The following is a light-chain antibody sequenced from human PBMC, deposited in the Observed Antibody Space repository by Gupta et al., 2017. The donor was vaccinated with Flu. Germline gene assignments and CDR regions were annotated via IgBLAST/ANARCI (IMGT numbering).Light chain of an antibody. V-gene: IGKV3-11*01. CDR3: QKRSNWPPFT. CDR1: QSISNY. CDR2: DAS. Sequence: DIVLTQSPATLSLSPGERATLSCRASQSISNYLAWYQQKPGQAPRLLIYDASNRATGTPARFSGSGSWTDVTLTISSLEPEDFAVYYGQKRSNWPPFTFGPGTKLNI. J-gene: IGKJ3*01.